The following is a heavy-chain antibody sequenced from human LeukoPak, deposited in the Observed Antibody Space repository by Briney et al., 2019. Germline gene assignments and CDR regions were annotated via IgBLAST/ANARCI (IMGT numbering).Heavy chain of an antibody. V-gene: IGHV3-48*03. CDR2: ISSSGSTT. Sequence: GSLRLSCAASGFTFSSYEMNWVRQAPGKGLEWVSYISSSGSTTYYADSVKGRFTISRDNAKNSLYLQMNSLRAEDTAVYYCARYDYYYYGMDVWGQGTTVTVSS. CDR1: GFTFSSYE. J-gene: IGHJ6*02. CDR3: ARYDYYYYGMDV.